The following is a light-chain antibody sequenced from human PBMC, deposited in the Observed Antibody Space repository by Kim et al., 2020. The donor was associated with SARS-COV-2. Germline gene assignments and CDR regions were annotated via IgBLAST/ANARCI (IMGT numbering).Light chain of an antibody. CDR3: NSRDSSGNPVV. V-gene: IGLV3-19*01. J-gene: IGLJ2*01. Sequence: SSELTQDPAVSVALGQTVRITCQGDSLRSYYASWYQQKPGQAPVLVIYGKNNRPSGIPDRFSGSSSGNTASLTITGVQAEDEADYYCNSRDSSGNPVVFG. CDR2: GKN. CDR1: SLRSYY.